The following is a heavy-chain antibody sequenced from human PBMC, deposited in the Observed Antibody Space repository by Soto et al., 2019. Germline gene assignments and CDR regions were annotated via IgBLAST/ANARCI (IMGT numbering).Heavy chain of an antibody. CDR2: VSWNSGSI. CDR3: ANLPSGCHYFDY. J-gene: IGHJ4*02. CDR1: GFTFDDYA. Sequence: EVQLVESGGGLVQPGRSLRLSCAASGFTFDDYAMHWVRQAPGKGLEWVSGVSWNSGSIGYADSVKGRFTISRDNAKNSLYLQMNSLRAEDTALYYCANLPSGCHYFDYWGQGTLVTVSS. V-gene: IGHV3-9*01. D-gene: IGHD6-19*01.